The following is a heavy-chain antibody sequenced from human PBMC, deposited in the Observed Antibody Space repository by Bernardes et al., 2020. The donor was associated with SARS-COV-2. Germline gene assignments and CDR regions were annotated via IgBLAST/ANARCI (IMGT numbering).Heavy chain of an antibody. Sequence: GGSLRLSCAASGFSFDDYNMHWVRQAPGKGLEWVSVISWDAGSTNYADSVKGRFTISRDNSKNSLYLEMNSLRTEDTALYYCAKDRTTYYYGSGVSSYFDYWGRGTLVTVSS. CDR1: GFSFDDYN. V-gene: IGHV3-43*01. J-gene: IGHJ4*02. CDR2: ISWDAGST. CDR3: AKDRTTYYYGSGVSSYFDY. D-gene: IGHD3-10*01.